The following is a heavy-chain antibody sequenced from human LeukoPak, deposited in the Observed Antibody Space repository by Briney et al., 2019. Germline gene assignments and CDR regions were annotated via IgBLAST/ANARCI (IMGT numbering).Heavy chain of an antibody. Sequence: SETLSLTCTVSGVSVSSGSYYWSWLRQPPGKGLEWIGYIYYSGSTNYNPSLKSRVTISADTSKNQFSLKLSSVTAADTAVYYCAGTNDYGGNFDYWGQGTLVTVSS. V-gene: IGHV4-61*01. D-gene: IGHD4-23*01. CDR3: AGTNDYGGNFDY. J-gene: IGHJ4*02. CDR1: GVSVSSGSYY. CDR2: IYYSGST.